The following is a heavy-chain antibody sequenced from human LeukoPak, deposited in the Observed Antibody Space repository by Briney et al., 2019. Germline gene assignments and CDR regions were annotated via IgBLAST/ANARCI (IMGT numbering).Heavy chain of an antibody. CDR2: ISYDGSNK. Sequence: GGSLRLSCAASGFTFSSYGMHWVRQAPGKGLEWVAVISYDGSNKYYADSVKGQFTISRDNSKNTLYLQMNSLRAEDTAVYYCAKEHFDYWGQGTLVTVSS. CDR3: AKEHFDY. CDR1: GFTFSSYG. V-gene: IGHV3-30*18. J-gene: IGHJ4*02.